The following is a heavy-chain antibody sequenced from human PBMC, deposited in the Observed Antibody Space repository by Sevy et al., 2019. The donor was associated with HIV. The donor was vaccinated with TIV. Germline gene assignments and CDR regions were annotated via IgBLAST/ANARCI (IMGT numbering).Heavy chain of an antibody. J-gene: IGHJ4*02. CDR3: VPGGPVAGRYFFY. Sequence: GGSLRLSCAASGFTFQSCEMNWVRQAPGKGLEWVSYISGRGPIIYYADSVKGRFTISRDDARYSLSLQMDSLRAEDTAVYFCVPGGPVAGRYFFYWGRGTLVTVSS. CDR1: GFTFQSCE. V-gene: IGHV3-48*03. CDR2: ISGRGPII. D-gene: IGHD6-19*01.